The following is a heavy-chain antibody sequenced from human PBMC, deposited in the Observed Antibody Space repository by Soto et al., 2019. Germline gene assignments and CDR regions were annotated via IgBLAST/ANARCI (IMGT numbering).Heavy chain of an antibody. J-gene: IGHJ6*02. V-gene: IGHV1-3*01. Sequence: ASVKVSCKACGYTFTSYAMHWVRQAPGQRLEWMGWINAGNGNTKYSQKFQGRVTITRDTSASTAYMELSSLRSEDTAVYYCARLGGYSYGETNNYYNGMDAWGQGNTVTVSS. CDR2: INAGNGNT. CDR1: GYTFTSYA. CDR3: ARLGGYSYGETNNYYNGMDA. D-gene: IGHD5-18*01.